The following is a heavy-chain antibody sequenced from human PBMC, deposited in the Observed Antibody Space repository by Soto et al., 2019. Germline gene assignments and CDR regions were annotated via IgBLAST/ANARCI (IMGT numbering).Heavy chain of an antibody. D-gene: IGHD5-12*01. CDR3: APSQGGYDPHFDY. Sequence: GGSLRLSCAASGFTFSSYGMHWVRRAPGKGLEWVAVISYDGSNKYYADSVKGRFTISRDNSKNTLYLQMNSLRAEDTAVYYCAPSQGGYDPHFDYWGQGTLVTVSS. V-gene: IGHV3-30*03. CDR2: ISYDGSNK. J-gene: IGHJ4*02. CDR1: GFTFSSYG.